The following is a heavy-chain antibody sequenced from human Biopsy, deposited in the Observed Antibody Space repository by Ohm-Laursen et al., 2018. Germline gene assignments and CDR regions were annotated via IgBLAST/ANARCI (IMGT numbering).Heavy chain of an antibody. J-gene: IGHJ5*02. CDR1: GDSISSDIYY. CDR3: ARRVSGSGRVDP. D-gene: IGHD3-10*01. V-gene: IGHV4-39*01. Sequence: PGTLSLTCAVSGDSISSDIYYWVWIRQPPGKGLKWIGNIYNSESTSTYYNLSLKGRVSISVDTSHNQFSLKLTSVTAADTAVYFCARRVSGSGRVDPWGQGTLVTVSS. CDR2: IYNSESTST.